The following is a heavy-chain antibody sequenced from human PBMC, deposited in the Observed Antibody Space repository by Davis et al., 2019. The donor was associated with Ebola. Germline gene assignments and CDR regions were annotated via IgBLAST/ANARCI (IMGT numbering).Heavy chain of an antibody. D-gene: IGHD6-6*01. J-gene: IGHJ5*02. Sequence: GESLKISCAASGFTFSSYAMSWVRQAPGKGLEWVSAISGSGGNTHYADSVKGRFTISRDNSRNTLFLQMNSLRAEDTAVYYCAKGGGTSSSDFRRTWGQGTLVTVSS. CDR2: ISGSGGNT. CDR3: AKGGGTSSSDFRRT. V-gene: IGHV3-23*01. CDR1: GFTFSSYA.